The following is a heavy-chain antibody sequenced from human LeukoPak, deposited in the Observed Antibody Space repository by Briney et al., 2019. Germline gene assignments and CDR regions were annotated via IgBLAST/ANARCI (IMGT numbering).Heavy chain of an antibody. D-gene: IGHD3-22*01. J-gene: IGHJ4*02. V-gene: IGHV3-66*04. CDR3: ARQRYYYDSSGPYFDF. CDR1: GFTFSNAW. CDR2: IYSGGYT. Sequence: GGSLRLSCAASGFTFSNAWMSWVRQAPGKGLEWVSLIYSGGYTYYADSVKGRFTISRDNSKNTLYLQMNSMRAEDTAVYYCARQRYYYDSSGPYFDFWGQGTLVTVSS.